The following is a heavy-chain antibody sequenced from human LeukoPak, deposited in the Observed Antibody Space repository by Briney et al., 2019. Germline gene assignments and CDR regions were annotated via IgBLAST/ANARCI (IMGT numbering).Heavy chain of an antibody. J-gene: IGHJ4*02. D-gene: IGHD5-18*01. CDR1: GYTFTSYG. V-gene: IGHV1-18*01. CDR3: AREGVDTAMVPNYDY. Sequence: ASVKASCKASGYTFTSYGISWVRQAPGQGLEWMGWISAYNGNTNYAQKLQGRVTMTTDTSTSTAYMELRSLRSDDTAVYYCAREGVDTAMVPNYDYWGQGTLVTVSS. CDR2: ISAYNGNT.